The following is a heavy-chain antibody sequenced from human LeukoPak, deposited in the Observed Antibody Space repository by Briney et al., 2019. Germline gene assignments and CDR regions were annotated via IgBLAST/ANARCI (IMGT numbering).Heavy chain of an antibody. D-gene: IGHD6-13*01. CDR2: INPNSGGT. Sequence: ASVKVSCKASGYTFTGYYMHWVRQAPGQGLEWMGWINPNSGGTNYAQKFQGRVTMTRDTSISTAYMELSRLRSDDTAVYYCARGQEQLRQYYYHYMDVWGKGTTVTVSS. V-gene: IGHV1-2*02. CDR3: ARGQEQLRQYYYHYMDV. CDR1: GYTFTGYY. J-gene: IGHJ6*03.